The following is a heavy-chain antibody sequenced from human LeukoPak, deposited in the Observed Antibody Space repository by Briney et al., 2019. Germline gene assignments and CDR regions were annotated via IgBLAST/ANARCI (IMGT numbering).Heavy chain of an antibody. CDR3: AGLLSDY. J-gene: IGHJ4*02. CDR1: GRSISSSSYY. CDR2: IYYSGST. Sequence: SETLSLTCTVSGRSISSSSYYWGWIRQPPGKGREWIGSIYYSGSTYYNPSLKSRVTISVDTSKNQFSLKLSSVTAADTAVYYCAGLLSDYWGQGTLVSVSS. V-gene: IGHV4-39*01. D-gene: IGHD2/OR15-2a*01.